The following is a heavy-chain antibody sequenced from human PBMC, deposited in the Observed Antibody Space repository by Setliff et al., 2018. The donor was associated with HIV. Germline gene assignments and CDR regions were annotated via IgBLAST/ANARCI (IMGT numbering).Heavy chain of an antibody. CDR2: INHSGST. V-gene: IGHV4-34*01. CDR3: ARDKEKRSYNDSSGHYDWFDT. J-gene: IGHJ5*02. Sequence: SETLSLTCAVYGGSFSDHYWSWIRQPPGKGLQWIGEINHSGSTNYNPSLKSRVTISVDTSKNQFSLKLSSVTAADTAVYYCARDKEKRSYNDSSGHYDWFDTWGQGTQVTVSS. D-gene: IGHD3-22*01. CDR1: GGSFSDHY.